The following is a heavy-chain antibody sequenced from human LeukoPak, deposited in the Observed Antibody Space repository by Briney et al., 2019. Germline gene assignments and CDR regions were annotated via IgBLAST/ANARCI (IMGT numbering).Heavy chain of an antibody. V-gene: IGHV4-39*01. Sequence: PSETLSLTCTVSGGSVTYANYYWGWIRQPPGKGLQWIGVIYYNGKTYYNPSLKSRVTVAVDTSKNQFSLKLSSVTAADTAVYYCARGPRRIVVVTASRAVGFDIWGQGTMVTVSS. CDR3: ARGPRRIVVVTASRAVGFDI. J-gene: IGHJ3*02. CDR2: IYYNGKT. CDR1: GGSVTYANYY. D-gene: IGHD2-21*02.